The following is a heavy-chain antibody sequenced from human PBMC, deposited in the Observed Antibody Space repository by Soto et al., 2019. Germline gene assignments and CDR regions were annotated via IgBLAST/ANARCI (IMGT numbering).Heavy chain of an antibody. CDR1: GGSIRSPSYN. D-gene: IGHD4-17*01. CDR2: FFYGGST. V-gene: IGHV4-39*01. J-gene: IGHJ4*02. CDR3: ATVASTHFDS. Sequence: SETLSLTCTVSGGSIRSPSYNWGWVRQPPGKGPEWIGSFFYGGSTHYNPSLTSRLAISVDTARSQVSLNLTSVTAADTAIYYCATVASTHFDSWGPGTLVTVSS.